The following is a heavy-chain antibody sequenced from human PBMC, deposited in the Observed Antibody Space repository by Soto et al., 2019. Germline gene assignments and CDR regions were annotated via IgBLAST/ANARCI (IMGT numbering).Heavy chain of an antibody. Sequence: ASVTVSCKASGYTFTSYAMHWVRQAPGQRLEWMGWINAGNGNTKYSQKFQGRVTITRDTSASTAYMELSSLRSEDTAVYYCARGQSIDFWRGYPPHNWFDPWGQGTLVTVSS. CDR3: ARGQSIDFWRGYPPHNWFDP. CDR2: INAGNGNT. J-gene: IGHJ5*02. CDR1: GYTFTSYA. V-gene: IGHV1-3*01. D-gene: IGHD3-3*01.